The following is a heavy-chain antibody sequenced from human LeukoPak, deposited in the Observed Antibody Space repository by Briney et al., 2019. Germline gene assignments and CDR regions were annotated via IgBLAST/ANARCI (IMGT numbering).Heavy chain of an antibody. CDR1: GFTFSSYS. J-gene: IGHJ4*02. CDR2: ISSSSSTI. D-gene: IGHD1-14*01. Sequence: PGGSLRLSCAASGFTFSSYSMNWVRQAPGKGLEWGSYISSSSSTIYYADSVKGRFTISRDNAKNSLYLQMNSLRAEDTAVYYCARGSVTQGYWGQGTLVTVSS. CDR3: ARGSVTQGY. V-gene: IGHV3-48*01.